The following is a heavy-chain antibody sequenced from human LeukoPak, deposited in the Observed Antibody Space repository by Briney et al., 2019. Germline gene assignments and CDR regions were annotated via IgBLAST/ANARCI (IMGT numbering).Heavy chain of an antibody. J-gene: IGHJ6*03. Sequence: GGSLRLSCAVSGFPFDEYAMHWVRQAPGKGLEWVSGISWNSENIAYADSVKGRFTVSRDNAKNSLYLQMNGLRVEDTALYYCGRGPHFDHFYYYYIDVWGTGTTVTVSS. CDR1: GFPFDEYA. V-gene: IGHV3-9*01. CDR2: ISWNSENI. CDR3: GRGPHFDHFYYYYIDV. D-gene: IGHD3-10*01.